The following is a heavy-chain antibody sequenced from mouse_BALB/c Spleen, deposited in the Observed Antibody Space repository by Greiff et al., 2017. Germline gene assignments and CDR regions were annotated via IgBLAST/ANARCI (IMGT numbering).Heavy chain of an antibody. J-gene: IGHJ4*01. V-gene: IGHV2-2*02. D-gene: IGHD2-12*01. CDR2: IWSGGST. CDR3: ARRRTYDDYAMDY. CDR1: GFSLTSYG. Sequence: VKLMESGPGLVQPSQSLSITCTVSGFSLTSYGVHWVRQSPGKGLEWLGVIWSGGSTDYNAAFISRLSISKDNSKSQVFFKMNSLQANDTAIYYCARRRTYDDYAMDYWGQGTSVTVSS.